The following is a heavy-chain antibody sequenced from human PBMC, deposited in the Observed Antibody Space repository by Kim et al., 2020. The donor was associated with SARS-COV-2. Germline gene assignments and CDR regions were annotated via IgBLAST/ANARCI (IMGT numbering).Heavy chain of an antibody. J-gene: IGHJ4*02. CDR1: GGSISSSSYY. CDR3: EYEMAEFDY. D-gene: IGHD3-16*01. V-gene: IGHV4-39*01. CDR2: IYYSGST. Sequence: SETLSLTCTVSGGSISSSSYYWGWIRQPPGKGLEWIGSIYYSGSTYYNPSLKSRVTISVDTSKNQFSLKLSSVTAADTAVYYCEYEMAEFDYWGQGTLVTVSS.